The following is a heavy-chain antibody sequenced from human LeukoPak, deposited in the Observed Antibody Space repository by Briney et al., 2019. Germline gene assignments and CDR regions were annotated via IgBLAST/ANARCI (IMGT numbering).Heavy chain of an antibody. D-gene: IGHD3-9*01. J-gene: IGHJ6*03. CDR1: GFTFSSYE. CDR3: ARGPHYDILTGYFYYYYYYMDV. V-gene: IGHV3-7*03. Sequence: GGSLRLSCAASGFTFSSYEMNWVRQAPGKGLEWVANIKQDGSEKYYVDSVKGRFTISRDNAKNSLYLQMNSLRAEDTALYYCARGPHYDILTGYFYYYYYYMDVWGKGTTVTVSS. CDR2: IKQDGSEK.